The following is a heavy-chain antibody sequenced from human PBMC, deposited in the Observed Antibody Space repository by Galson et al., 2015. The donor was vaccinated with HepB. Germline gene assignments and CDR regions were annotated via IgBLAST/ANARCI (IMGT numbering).Heavy chain of an antibody. V-gene: IGHV3-23*01. CDR2: IRGGGGTT. CDR3: AKYYYDSSGPKRALEY. CDR1: GFTFTSCG. Sequence: SLRLSCAASGFTFTSCGMGWVRQAPGKGLEWVSAIRGGGGTTYYADSVKGRFTISRDNSKNTLYLQMNSLRAEDTALYYCAKYYYDSSGPKRALEYWGQGTLVTVSS. D-gene: IGHD3-22*01. J-gene: IGHJ4*02.